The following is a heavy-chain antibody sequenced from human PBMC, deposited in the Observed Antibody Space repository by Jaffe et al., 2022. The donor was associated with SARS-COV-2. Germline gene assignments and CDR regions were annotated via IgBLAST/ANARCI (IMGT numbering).Heavy chain of an antibody. CDR2: IYYSGST. CDR3: ARHEFGGSSSWVNWFDP. J-gene: IGHJ5*02. CDR1: GGSISSSSYY. Sequence: QLQLQESGPGLVKPSETLSLTCTVSGGSISSSSYYWGWIRQPPGKGLEWIGSIYYSGSTYYNPSLKSRVTISVDTSKNQFSLKLSSVTAADTAVYYCARHEFGGSSSWVNWFDPWGQGTLVTVSS. V-gene: IGHV4-39*01. D-gene: IGHD6-13*01.